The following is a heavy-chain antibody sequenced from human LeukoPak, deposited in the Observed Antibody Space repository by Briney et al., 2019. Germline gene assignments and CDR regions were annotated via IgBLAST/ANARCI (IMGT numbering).Heavy chain of an antibody. CDR3: ARAYSKLDY. D-gene: IGHD4-11*01. V-gene: IGHV4-38-2*01. CDR1: GYSTSSGYY. Sequence: SETLSLTCAVSGYSTSSGYYWGWIRQPPGKGLEWIGSIYHSGSTYYNPSLKSRVTISVDTSKNQFSLKLSSVTAADTAVYYCARAYSKLDYWGQGTLVTVSS. J-gene: IGHJ4*02. CDR2: IYHSGST.